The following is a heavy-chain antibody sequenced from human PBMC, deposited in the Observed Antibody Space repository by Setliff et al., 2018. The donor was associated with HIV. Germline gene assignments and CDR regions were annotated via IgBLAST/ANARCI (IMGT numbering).Heavy chain of an antibody. CDR2: ISAEGLTT. D-gene: IGHD1-7*01. J-gene: IGHJ4*01. CDR1: GFTFNTYA. CDR3: AKVRWTANYYLDC. Sequence: GGSLRLSCAASGFTFNTYAVTWVRQAPGKGLEWVSVISAEGLTTFYADSVKGRFTISRDNSKDTLYLQLNSLRSEYTALYYCAKVRWTANYYLDCWGQGTLVTVSS. V-gene: IGHV3-23*01.